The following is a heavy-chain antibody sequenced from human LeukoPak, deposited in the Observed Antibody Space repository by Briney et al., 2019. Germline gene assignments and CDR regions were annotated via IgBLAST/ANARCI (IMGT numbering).Heavy chain of an antibody. CDR3: AKDRGFFGVVIMPFD. V-gene: IGHV3-30*02. D-gene: IGHD3-3*01. CDR1: GFTFSSYG. CDR2: IRYDGSNK. J-gene: IGHJ4*02. Sequence: GGSLRLSCAASGFTFSSYGMHWVRQAPGKGLEWVAFIRYDGSNKYYADSVKGRFTISRDNSKNTLYLQMNSLRAEDTAVYYCAKDRGFFGVVIMPFDWGQGTLVTASS.